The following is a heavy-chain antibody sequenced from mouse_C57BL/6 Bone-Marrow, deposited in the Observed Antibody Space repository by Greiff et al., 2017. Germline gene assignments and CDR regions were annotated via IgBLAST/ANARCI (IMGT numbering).Heavy chain of an antibody. CDR3: ATDSSGYRVYFDY. D-gene: IGHD3-2*02. V-gene: IGHV1-81*01. CDR1: GYTFTSYG. CDR2: IYPRSGNT. J-gene: IGHJ2*01. Sequence: QVQLKQPGAELVKPGASVKVSCKASGYTFTSYGISWVKQRTGQGLEWIGEIYPRSGNTYYNEKFKGKATLTADKSSITAYMELRSLTSEDSAVYFCATDSSGYRVYFDYWGQGTTLTVSS.